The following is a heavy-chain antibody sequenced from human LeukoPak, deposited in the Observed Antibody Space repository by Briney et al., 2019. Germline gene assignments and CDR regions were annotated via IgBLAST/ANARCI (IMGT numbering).Heavy chain of an antibody. CDR3: ARSRDGYNYSNDY. V-gene: IGHV1-2*02. CDR2: INPNSGGT. D-gene: IGHD5-24*01. Sequence: ASVKVSCKASGYTFTGYYMHWVRQAPGQGLEWMGWINPNSGGTNYAQKFQGRVTMTRDTSISTAYMELSRLRSDDTAVYYCARSRDGYNYSNDYWGQGTLVTVSS. CDR1: GYTFTGYY. J-gene: IGHJ4*02.